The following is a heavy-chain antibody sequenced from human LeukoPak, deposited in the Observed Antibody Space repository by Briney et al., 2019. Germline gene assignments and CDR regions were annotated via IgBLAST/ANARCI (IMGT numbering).Heavy chain of an antibody. V-gene: IGHV1-69*01. J-gene: IGHJ4*02. CDR2: IIPIFGTA. CDR1: GGTFSSYA. Sequence: SVKVSCTASGGTFSSYAISWVRQAPGQGLEWMGGIIPIFGTANYAQKFQGRVTITADESTSTAYMELSSLRSEDTAVYYCARARYDSSGYYVGPLDYWGQGTLVTVSS. CDR3: ARARYDSSGYYVGPLDY. D-gene: IGHD3-22*01.